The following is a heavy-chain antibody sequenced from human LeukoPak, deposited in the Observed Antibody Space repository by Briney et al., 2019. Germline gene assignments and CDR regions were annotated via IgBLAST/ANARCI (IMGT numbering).Heavy chain of an antibody. J-gene: IGHJ4*02. CDR3: AREYSSGWSRGYYFDY. V-gene: IGHV3-66*01. D-gene: IGHD6-19*01. CDR2: IYSGGST. CDR1: GFTFSSYW. Sequence: PGGSLRLSCAASGFTFSSYWMSWVRQAPGKGLEWVSVIYSGGSTYYADSVKGRFTISRDNSKNTLYLQMNSLRAEDTAVYYCAREYSSGWSRGYYFDYWGQGTLVTVSS.